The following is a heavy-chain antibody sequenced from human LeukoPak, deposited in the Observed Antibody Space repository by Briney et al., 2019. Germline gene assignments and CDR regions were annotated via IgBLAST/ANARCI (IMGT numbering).Heavy chain of an antibody. J-gene: IGHJ4*02. Sequence: ASVKVSCKASGYTFTSYDINWVRQATGQGLEWMGWMNPNSGNTGYAQKFQGRVTITRNTSISTAYMELSSLRSEDMAMYYCARARLERWLQVYYFDYWGQGTLVTVSS. D-gene: IGHD5-24*01. CDR3: ARARLERWLQVYYFDY. CDR2: MNPNSGNT. CDR1: GYTFTSYD. V-gene: IGHV1-8*03.